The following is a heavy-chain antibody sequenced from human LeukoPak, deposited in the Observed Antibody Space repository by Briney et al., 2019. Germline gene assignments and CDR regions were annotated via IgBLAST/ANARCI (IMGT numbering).Heavy chain of an antibody. CDR2: IKEDGSEK. Sequence: QSGGSQRLSCAASGLTLSKSWMSWVRQAPGQGLEWVAAIKEDGSEKDYVDSVKGRCTISRDNAKNSLYLQMNSLRAEDTAVYYCATYTNWVAGDVWGQGTSVSVSS. D-gene: IGHD1-1*01. CDR3: ATYTNWVAGDV. J-gene: IGHJ6*02. V-gene: IGHV3-7*01. CDR1: GLTLSKSW.